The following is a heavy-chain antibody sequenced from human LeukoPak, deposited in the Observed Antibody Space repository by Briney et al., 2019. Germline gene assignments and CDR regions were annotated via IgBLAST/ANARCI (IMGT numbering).Heavy chain of an antibody. D-gene: IGHD3-22*01. V-gene: IGHV4-59*02. J-gene: IGHJ4*02. CDR1: GGSVTTYY. CDR2: FHYTGST. Sequence: SETLSLTCTVSGGSVTTYYWSWIRQPPGKEPEWIGFFHYTGSTDYNPSLKSRVTISVDTSQTQFSLKLSSVTAADTAVYYCARGREEFYYDSSGYYYFDNWGQGNLVTVSS. CDR3: ARGREEFYYDSSGYYYFDN.